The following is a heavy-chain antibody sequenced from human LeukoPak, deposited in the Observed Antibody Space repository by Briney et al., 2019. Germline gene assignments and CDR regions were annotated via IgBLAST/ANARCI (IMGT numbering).Heavy chain of an antibody. CDR1: GGSFSGYY. D-gene: IGHD3-22*01. Sequence: SETLSLTCAVYGGSFSGYYWSWIRQPPGKGLEWIGEINHSGSTSYNPSLKSRVTISVDTSKNQLSLKLSSVTAADTAMYYCARQRRISMIVVVKGGYYFDYWGQGTLVTVSS. V-gene: IGHV4-34*01. CDR3: ARQRRISMIVVVKGGYYFDY. CDR2: INHSGST. J-gene: IGHJ4*02.